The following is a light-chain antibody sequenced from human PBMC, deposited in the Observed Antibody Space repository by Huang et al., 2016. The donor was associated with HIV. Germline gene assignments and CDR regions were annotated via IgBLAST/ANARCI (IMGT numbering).Light chain of an antibody. CDR1: QSVSNY. Sequence: DIQMTQSPSSLSASVGDRVTITFRASQSVSNYLNWYQQKPGKAPKFLIYGASNLEDGVPSRFSGSGSGTDFTLTISSLQPEDFATYYCQQSYSTPWTFGHGTKVEVK. V-gene: IGKV1-39*01. CDR2: GAS. J-gene: IGKJ1*01. CDR3: QQSYSTPWT.